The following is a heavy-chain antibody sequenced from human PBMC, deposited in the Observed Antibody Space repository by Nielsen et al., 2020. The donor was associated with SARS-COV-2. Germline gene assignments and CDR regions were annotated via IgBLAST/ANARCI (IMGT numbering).Heavy chain of an antibody. Sequence: ASVKVSCKASGYTFTSYAMHWVRQAPGQRLEWMGWINAGNGNTKYSQKFQGRVTITRDTSASTAYMELSSLRSEDTAVYYCAAELGYCSSTSCYLFDYWGQGTLVTVSS. J-gene: IGHJ4*02. D-gene: IGHD2-2*01. V-gene: IGHV1-3*01. CDR1: GYTFTSYA. CDR2: INAGNGNT. CDR3: AAELGYCSSTSCYLFDY.